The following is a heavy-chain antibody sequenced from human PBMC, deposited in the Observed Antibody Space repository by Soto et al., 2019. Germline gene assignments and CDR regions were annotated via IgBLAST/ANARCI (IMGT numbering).Heavy chain of an antibody. CDR2: LLPIFGTA. CDR1: GGAFNTNA. J-gene: IGHJ4*02. D-gene: IGHD6-19*01. CDR3: ARASVVGECISYYFEY. V-gene: IGHV1-69*01. Sequence: QVQLVQSGAEVKKPGSSVKVSCKASGGAFNTNAIVWVREAPGQGLEWMGGLLPIFGTANYAREFQGRVTITADESTSTVYMELSSLSSEDTAVYYCARASVVGECISYYFEYWGQGTLVSVSS.